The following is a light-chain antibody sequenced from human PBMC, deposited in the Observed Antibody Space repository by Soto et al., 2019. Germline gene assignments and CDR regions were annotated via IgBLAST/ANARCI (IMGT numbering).Light chain of an antibody. CDR1: QTIKNY. Sequence: EIVLTQFPATLSLSPGERATLSCRASQTIKNYLAWYQQKPGQAPRLLISDASNRATGVPARFSGSGSGTDFTLTINNLEPEDFAVYFCQQRNDWPRITFGQGTRLEIK. CDR2: DAS. V-gene: IGKV3-11*01. CDR3: QQRNDWPRIT. J-gene: IGKJ5*01.